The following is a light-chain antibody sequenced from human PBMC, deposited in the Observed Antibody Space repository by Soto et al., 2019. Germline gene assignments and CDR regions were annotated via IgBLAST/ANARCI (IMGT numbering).Light chain of an antibody. CDR2: GTS. Sequence: AIEMTESLSSLSVSVGYRVTITCRASQDISNDLGWYQQKPGKAPKLLIYGTSNLQGGVTSRFSGSGSGTDFTLTIISLQPEDFAIYYCLQDYIYPYTFGQGTMVDIK. J-gene: IGKJ2*01. CDR1: QDISND. V-gene: IGKV1-6*01. CDR3: LQDYIYPYT.